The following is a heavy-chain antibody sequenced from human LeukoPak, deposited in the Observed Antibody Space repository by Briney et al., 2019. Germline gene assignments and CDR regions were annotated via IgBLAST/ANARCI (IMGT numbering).Heavy chain of an antibody. V-gene: IGHV4-4*02. CDR2: ISHTGSV. Sequence: SETLSLTCAVPGGSINSDYWWTWVRQSPGKGLEWIGEISHTGSVNYNLSLESRVTISTDKSKNQFSLMLRSVAAADTAVYYCARHDDFLSPYDYWGQGVLVTVSS. CDR3: ARHDDFLSPYDY. D-gene: IGHD3-3*01. J-gene: IGHJ4*02. CDR1: GGSINSDYW.